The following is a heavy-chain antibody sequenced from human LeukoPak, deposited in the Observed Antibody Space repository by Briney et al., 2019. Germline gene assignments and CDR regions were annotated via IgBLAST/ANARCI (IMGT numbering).Heavy chain of an antibody. V-gene: IGHV3-30*02. CDR3: AKNLPYSSGSFDY. CDR1: GFTFSNYG. J-gene: IGHJ4*02. CDR2: IRYDGSNK. D-gene: IGHD6-19*01. Sequence: QPGGSLRLSCAASGFTFSNYGMHWVRQAPGKGLEWVAFIRYDGSNKYYVDSVKGRFTISRDNSKNTLYLEMNNLRAEDTAVYYCAKNLPYSSGSFDYWGQGILVTVSS.